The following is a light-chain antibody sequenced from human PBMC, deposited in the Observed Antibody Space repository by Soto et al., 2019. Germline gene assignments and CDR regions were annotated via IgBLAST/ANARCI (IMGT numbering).Light chain of an antibody. J-gene: IGKJ5*01. Sequence: DIQMTQSPSSLSASVGDRVTITCRASQSISSYLNWYQQKPGKAPKLLIYAASSLQSGVPSRFSGSGSGTDFTLTISGLEPEDFAVYYCQQYGSSPTFGQGTRLEIK. CDR1: QSISSY. CDR3: QQYGSSPT. CDR2: AAS. V-gene: IGKV1-39*01.